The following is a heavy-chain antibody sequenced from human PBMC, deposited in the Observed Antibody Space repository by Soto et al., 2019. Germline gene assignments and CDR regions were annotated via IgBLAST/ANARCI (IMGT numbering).Heavy chain of an antibody. V-gene: IGHV4-31*03. J-gene: IGHJ4*02. Sequence: QVQLQESGPGLVKPSQTLSLTCTVSGGSISSGGYYWSWIRQHPGKGLEWIGYIYYGGSTYYNPSLNGXXTXSXETATTQFSLKLSSVTDADTAVYYCARTGYYYEADYWGQGTLVTVSS. CDR1: GGSISSGGYY. D-gene: IGHD3-22*01. CDR2: IYYGGST. CDR3: ARTGYYYEADY.